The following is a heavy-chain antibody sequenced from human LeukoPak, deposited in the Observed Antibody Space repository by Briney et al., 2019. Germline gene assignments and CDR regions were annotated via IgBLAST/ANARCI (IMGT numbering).Heavy chain of an antibody. CDR2: INYSGST. J-gene: IGHJ5*02. CDR1: GDSMNNYY. D-gene: IGHD2-15*01. Sequence: SETLSLTCTVSGDSMNNYYWSWIRQPPGKGLEWIGNINYSGSTNSNPSLKSRATISVDMSRKHFFLDLSSVTAADTAVYYCARETRSGGSLLRGNWFDPWGQGTLVTVSS. CDR3: ARETRSGGSLLRGNWFDP. V-gene: IGHV4-59*01.